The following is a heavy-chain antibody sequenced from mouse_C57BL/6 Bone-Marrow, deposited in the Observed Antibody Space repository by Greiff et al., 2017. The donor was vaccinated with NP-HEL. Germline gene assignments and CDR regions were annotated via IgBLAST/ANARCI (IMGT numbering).Heavy chain of an antibody. D-gene: IGHD1-1*01. V-gene: IGHV5-4*03. CDR3: ASKAGPIYYGSSFFAY. J-gene: IGHJ3*01. Sequence: DVKLVESGGGLVKPGGSLKLSCAASGFTFSSYAMSWVRQTPEKRLEWVATISDGGSYTYYPDNVKGRFTISRDNAKNNPYLQMSHLKSEDTAMYYCASKAGPIYYGSSFFAYWGQGTLVTVSA. CDR2: ISDGGSYT. CDR1: GFTFSSYA.